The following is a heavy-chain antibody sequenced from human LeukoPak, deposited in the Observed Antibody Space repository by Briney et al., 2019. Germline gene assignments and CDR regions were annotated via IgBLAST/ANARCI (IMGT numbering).Heavy chain of an antibody. CDR1: GLTFRNYA. D-gene: IGHD1/OR15-1a*01. CDR2: ISGSGGGT. Sequence: GGSLRLSCAASGLTFRNYAMNWVRQAPGKGLEWVSSISGSGGGTFYADSVKGWFTISRDNSKKTVYLQMQSLRVEDTAVYYCVKSNNLGGDYWGQGTLVTVSS. J-gene: IGHJ4*02. CDR3: VKSNNLGGDY. V-gene: IGHV3-23*01.